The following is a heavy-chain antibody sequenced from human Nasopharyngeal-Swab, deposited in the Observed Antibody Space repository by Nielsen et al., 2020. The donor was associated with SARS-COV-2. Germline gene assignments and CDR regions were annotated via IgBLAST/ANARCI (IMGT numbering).Heavy chain of an antibody. D-gene: IGHD6-13*01. V-gene: IGHV3-21*01. CDR1: GFTSSSYS. J-gene: IGHJ3*02. CDR3: ARAKPGYSSSWYGFRGDAFDI. Sequence: GGSLRLSCAASGFTSSSYSMNWVRQAPGKGLEWVSSISSSISYIYYADSLKGRFTISRDNAKNSLYLQMNSLRAEDTAVYYCARAKPGYSSSWYGFRGDAFDIWGQGTMVTVSS. CDR2: ISSSISYI.